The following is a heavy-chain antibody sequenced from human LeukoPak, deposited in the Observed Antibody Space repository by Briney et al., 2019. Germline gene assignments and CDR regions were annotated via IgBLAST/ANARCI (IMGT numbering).Heavy chain of an antibody. CDR3: ARGETVAAAGIYYYMDV. D-gene: IGHD6-13*01. J-gene: IGHJ6*03. CDR1: GFTFSSYW. V-gene: IGHV3-7*01. Sequence: GGSLRLSCEASGFTFSSYWMSWVRQAPGKGLEWVAHIKQDGSEKYYVDSVKGRFTISRDNAKNSLYLQMNSLRAEDTAVYYCARGETVAAAGIYYYMDVWGKGTTVTVSS. CDR2: IKQDGSEK.